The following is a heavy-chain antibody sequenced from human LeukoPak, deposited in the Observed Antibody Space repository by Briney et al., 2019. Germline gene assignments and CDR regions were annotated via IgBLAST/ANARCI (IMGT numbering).Heavy chain of an antibody. Sequence: PSQTLSLTCTVSGGSISSGGYYWSWIRQHPGKGLEWIGYIYYSGSTYYNPSLKSRVTISVDTSKNQSSLKLSSVTAADTAVYYCARDSPVTGFDPWGQGTLVTVSS. D-gene: IGHD2-21*02. CDR3: ARDSPVTGFDP. J-gene: IGHJ5*02. CDR2: IYYSGST. V-gene: IGHV4-31*02. CDR1: GGSISSGGYY.